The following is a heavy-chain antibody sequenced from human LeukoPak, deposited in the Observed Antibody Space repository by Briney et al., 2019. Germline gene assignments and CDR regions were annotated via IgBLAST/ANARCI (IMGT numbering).Heavy chain of an antibody. V-gene: IGHV3-33*01. CDR1: GFTFSSYG. Sequence: GGSLRLSCAASGFTFSSYGFHWVRQAPGKGLEWVAVIWYDGSNKYYADSVKGRFTISRDNSKNTLYLQMNSLRAEDTAVYYCARSLEGLRGMDVWGQGTTVTVSS. CDR3: ARSLEGLRGMDV. CDR2: IWYDGSNK. J-gene: IGHJ6*02.